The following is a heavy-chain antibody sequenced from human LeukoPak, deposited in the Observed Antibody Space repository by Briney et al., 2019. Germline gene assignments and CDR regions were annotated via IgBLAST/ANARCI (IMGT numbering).Heavy chain of an antibody. CDR1: GGTFSSYA. Sequence: SVKVSCKASGGTFSSYAISWVRQAPGQGLEWMGRIIPILGIANYAQKFQGRVTITADKSTSTAYMELSSLRSEDTAVYYCARGRCSSTSCYTGVDYYYYGMDVWGQGTTVTVSS. D-gene: IGHD2-2*02. CDR2: IIPILGIA. V-gene: IGHV1-69*04. CDR3: ARGRCSSTSCYTGVDYYYYGMDV. J-gene: IGHJ6*02.